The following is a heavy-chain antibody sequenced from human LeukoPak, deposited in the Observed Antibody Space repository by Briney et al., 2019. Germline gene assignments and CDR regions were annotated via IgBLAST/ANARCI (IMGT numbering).Heavy chain of an antibody. V-gene: IGHV4-59*06. CDR2: IYYSGST. J-gene: IGHJ4*02. CDR3: ARSKSGYRGFIDY. CDR1: GGSISSYY. Sequence: PETLSLTCTVSGGSISSYYWSWIRQPPGKGLEWIGYIYYSGSTYYNPSLKSRVTISVDTSKNQFSLKLSSVTAADTAVYYCARSKSGYRGFIDYWGQGTLVTVSS. D-gene: IGHD3-3*01.